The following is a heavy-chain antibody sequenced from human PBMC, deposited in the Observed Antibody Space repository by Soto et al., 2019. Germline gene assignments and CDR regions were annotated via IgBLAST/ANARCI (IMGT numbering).Heavy chain of an antibody. J-gene: IGHJ4*02. CDR2: ISSSGSTI. V-gene: IGHV3-11*01. D-gene: IGHD1-1*01. Sequence: QVPLVESGGGLVKPGGSLRLSCAASGFTFSDYYMSWIRQAPGKGLEWVSYISSSGSTIYYADSVQGRFTISRDNAKHSLYLQMSSLRAEDTAVYDCAREGTWMVAPGEWGQGTLVTVSS. CDR1: GFTFSDYY. CDR3: AREGTWMVAPGE.